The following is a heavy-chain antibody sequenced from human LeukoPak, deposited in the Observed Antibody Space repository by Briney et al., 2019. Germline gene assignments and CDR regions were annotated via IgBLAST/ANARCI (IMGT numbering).Heavy chain of an antibody. CDR2: VYTSGTT. CDR3: ARGTEKTRISGYYSFDH. CDR1: GGSISGYF. V-gene: IGHV4-4*07. J-gene: IGHJ4*02. Sequence: SEPLSPPCTVPGGSISGYFWAWIRQPAGKELEWIGRVYTSGTTYYNPSLESRVTISLDTFNNQFSLRVTSVTAADTAIYYCARGTEKTRISGYYSFDHWGRGLLVTVSS. D-gene: IGHD5-12*01.